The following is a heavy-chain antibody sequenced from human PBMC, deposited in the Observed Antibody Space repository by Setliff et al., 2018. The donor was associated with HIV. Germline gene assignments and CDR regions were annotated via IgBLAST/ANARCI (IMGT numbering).Heavy chain of an antibody. CDR2: IYPGDSDT. D-gene: IGHD7-27*01. J-gene: IGHJ6*03. V-gene: IGHV5-51*01. CDR1: GYSFTSYW. Sequence: GESLKISCKGSGYSFTSYWIGWVRQMPGEGLEWMGIIYPGDSDTRYSPSFQGQVTISADKSINTAYLQWSSLKASDTAMYYCARSPGDWGSWVHYYTDVWGKGTTVTVSS. CDR3: ARSPGDWGSWVHYYTDV.